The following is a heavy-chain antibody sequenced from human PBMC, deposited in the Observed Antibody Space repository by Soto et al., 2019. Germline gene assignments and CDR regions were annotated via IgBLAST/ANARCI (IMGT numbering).Heavy chain of an antibody. CDR2: INPNSGGT. J-gene: IGHJ3*02. Sequence: ASVKVSCKASGYTFTGYYMHWVRQAPGQGLEWMGWINPNSGGTNYAQKFQGRVTMTRDTSISTAYMELSRLRSDDTAVYYCARGGDIVTTMDDAFDIWGQGXMVTV. V-gene: IGHV1-2*02. CDR1: GYTFTGYY. D-gene: IGHD5-12*01. CDR3: ARGGDIVTTMDDAFDI.